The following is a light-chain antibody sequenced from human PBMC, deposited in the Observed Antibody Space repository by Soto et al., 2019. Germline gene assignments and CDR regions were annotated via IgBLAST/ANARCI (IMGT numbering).Light chain of an antibody. Sequence: VLRQSPGTLSLSPGDRATLSCRASQSVSGSYLAWYQQKPGQAPRLVIYDASSRATGIPDRFSGSGSGADFTLTISRLEPEDFAVYYRQQYASSPRTFGQGTKVDIK. CDR2: DAS. J-gene: IGKJ1*01. CDR1: QSVSGSY. CDR3: QQYASSPRT. V-gene: IGKV3-20*01.